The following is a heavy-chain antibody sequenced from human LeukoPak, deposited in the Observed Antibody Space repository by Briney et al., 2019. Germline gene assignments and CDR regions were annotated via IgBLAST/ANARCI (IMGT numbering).Heavy chain of an antibody. CDR2: LYIGGNT. Sequence: GGSLRLSCAASGLTVNNNYMNWVRQAPGKGLEWVSALYIGGNTYYADSVRGRFTISRDNSKNTLYLQMNSLRVEDTATYYCAKAGSISWYDHWGQGTLVTVS. D-gene: IGHD6-13*01. V-gene: IGHV3-53*01. CDR3: AKAGSISWYDH. J-gene: IGHJ5*02. CDR1: GLTVNNNY.